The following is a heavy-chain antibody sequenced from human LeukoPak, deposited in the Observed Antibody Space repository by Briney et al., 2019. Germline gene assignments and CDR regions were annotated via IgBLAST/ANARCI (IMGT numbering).Heavy chain of an antibody. D-gene: IGHD6-19*01. CDR1: GGSISSGDYY. CDR2: IYFSGST. CDR3: ARGYSSGWYYDY. J-gene: IGHJ4*02. Sequence: SETLSLTCTVSGGSISSGDYYWSWIRQPPGKGLEWIGYIYFSGSTNYSPSLKSRVTMLLDTSENQISLKLSSVTAADTAVYYCARGYSSGWYYDYWGQGTLVTVSS. V-gene: IGHV4-61*08.